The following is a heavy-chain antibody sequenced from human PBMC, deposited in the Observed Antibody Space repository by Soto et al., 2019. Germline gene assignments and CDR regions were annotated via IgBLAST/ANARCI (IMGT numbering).Heavy chain of an antibody. CDR2: INAGNGNT. V-gene: IGHV1-3*01. Sequence: QVQLVQSGAEVKKPGASVKVSCKASGYTFTSYAMHWVRQAPGQRLEWMGWINAGNGNTKYSQKFQGRVTMTRDTSASTAYMERSSLRSEDTAVYYCARGGSLYWYFDLWGRGTLVTVSS. J-gene: IGHJ2*01. D-gene: IGHD1-26*01. CDR1: GYTFTSYA. CDR3: ARGGSLYWYFDL.